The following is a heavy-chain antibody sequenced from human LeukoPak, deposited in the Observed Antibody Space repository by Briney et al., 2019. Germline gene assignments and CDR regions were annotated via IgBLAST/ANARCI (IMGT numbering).Heavy chain of an antibody. CDR1: GGSFSGYY. J-gene: IGHJ5*02. V-gene: IGHV4-59*01. CDR2: IYYSGST. CDR3: ARQEQQLIYNWFDP. D-gene: IGHD6-13*01. Sequence: SETLSLTCAVYGGSFSGYYWSWIRQPPGKGLEWIGYIYYSGSTNYNPSLKSRVTISVDTSKNQFSLKLSSVTAADTAVYYCARQEQQLIYNWFDPWGQGTLVTVSS.